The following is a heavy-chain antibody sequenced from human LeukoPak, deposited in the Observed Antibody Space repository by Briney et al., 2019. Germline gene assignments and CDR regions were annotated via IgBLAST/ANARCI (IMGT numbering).Heavy chain of an antibody. CDR3: ARSDGYGLVCI. Sequence: KPSETLSLTCRVSGVSISSGSNYWGWIRQPPGKTLEWIGSIYCSGSTYYNSSLKSRVIILIDTAKNHFSLNLSSVTAADTAVYYCARSDGYGLVCIWGQGTMVALSS. J-gene: IGHJ3*02. D-gene: IGHD3-10*01. CDR2: IYCSGST. CDR1: GVSISSGSNY. V-gene: IGHV4-39*07.